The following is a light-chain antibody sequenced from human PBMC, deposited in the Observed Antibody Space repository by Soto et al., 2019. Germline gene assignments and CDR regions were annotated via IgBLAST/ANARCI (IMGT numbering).Light chain of an antibody. Sequence: QSVLTQPASVSGSPGQSITISCTGTSSDFGGYNYVSWYQQHPGKAPKLMIFDVNNRPSGISNRFSGSKSGNTASLTISGLQAEDEADYYCSSYTSSSTLGVFGTGTKVTVL. J-gene: IGLJ1*01. CDR1: SSDFGGYNY. CDR3: SSYTSSSTLGV. V-gene: IGLV2-14*01. CDR2: DVN.